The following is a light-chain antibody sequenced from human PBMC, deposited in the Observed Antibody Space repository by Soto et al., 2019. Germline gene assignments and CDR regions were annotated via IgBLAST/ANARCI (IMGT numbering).Light chain of an antibody. Sequence: EIVLTQSPCTLSLSPGERATLSCGAGQSVSSSYLAWYQQKPGQAPRLLIYGASSRATGIPDRFSGSGSGTDFTLTISRLEPEDFELYYCQQYGSSPWTFGQGTKVDIK. J-gene: IGKJ1*01. CDR3: QQYGSSPWT. CDR2: GAS. V-gene: IGKV3-20*01. CDR1: QSVSSSY.